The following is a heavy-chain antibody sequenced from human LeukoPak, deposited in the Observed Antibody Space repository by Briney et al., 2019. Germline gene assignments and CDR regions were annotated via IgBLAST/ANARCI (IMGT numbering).Heavy chain of an antibody. CDR2: INHSGST. Sequence: SETLSLTCAVYGGSFSGYYWSWIRQPPGKGLEWIGEINHSGSTNYNPSLMSRVTISVDTSKNQFSLKLSSVTAADTAVYYCAREWVAKYSSSWYFPYYYYMDVWGKGTTVTVSS. J-gene: IGHJ6*03. V-gene: IGHV4-34*01. CDR1: GGSFSGYY. CDR3: AREWVAKYSSSWYFPYYYYMDV. D-gene: IGHD6-13*01.